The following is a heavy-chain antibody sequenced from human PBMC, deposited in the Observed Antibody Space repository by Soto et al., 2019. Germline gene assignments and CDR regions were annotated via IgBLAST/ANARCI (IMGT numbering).Heavy chain of an antibody. Sequence: GESLKISCQCSGYTFSNFWIAWVRQLPGKGLEWMGIIYPGDYETRYSPSFHGKVTISADRSIGTAYLQWSSLEASDSAFYFCARSPRSSPYFDYWGQGXLVTVHS. D-gene: IGHD6-13*01. V-gene: IGHV5-51*01. CDR3: ARSPRSSPYFDY. CDR2: IYPGDYET. CDR1: GYTFSNFW. J-gene: IGHJ4*02.